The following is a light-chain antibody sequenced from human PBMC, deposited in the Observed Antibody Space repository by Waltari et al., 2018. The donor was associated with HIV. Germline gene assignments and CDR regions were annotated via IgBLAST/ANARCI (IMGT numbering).Light chain of an antibody. V-gene: IGLV10-54*01. CDR3: CAWDSSLNGWI. J-gene: IGLJ3*02. CDR1: SNNAGYQG. CDR2: RNN. Sequence: QAGLTQPPSMSTGLGQTATLTCTGSSNNAGYQGVARVQHRRGHPPKLLSHRNNNRPSGISDRFSAFRSGDTGFLTISGLQSQDEADYFCCAWDSSLNGWIFGGGTHLT.